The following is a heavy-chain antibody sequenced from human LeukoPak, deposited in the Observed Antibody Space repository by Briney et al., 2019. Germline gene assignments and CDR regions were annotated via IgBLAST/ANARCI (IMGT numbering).Heavy chain of an antibody. CDR3: WDYYDSSGYYEDY. Sequence: SETLSLTCTVSGGSISSSSYYWGWIRQPPGKGLEWIGSIYYSGSTYYNPSLKSRVTISVDTSKNQFSLKLSSVTAADTAVYYCWDYYDSSGYYEDYWGQGTLVTVSS. CDR1: GGSISSSSYY. CDR2: IYYSGST. V-gene: IGHV4-39*07. J-gene: IGHJ4*02. D-gene: IGHD3-22*01.